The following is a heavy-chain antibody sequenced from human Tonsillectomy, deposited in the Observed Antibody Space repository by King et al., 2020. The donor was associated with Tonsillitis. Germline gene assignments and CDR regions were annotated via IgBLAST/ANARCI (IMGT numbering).Heavy chain of an antibody. CDR1: RFTFSSYA. V-gene: IGHV3-30-3*01. D-gene: IGHD2-15*01. J-gene: IGHJ4*02. Sequence: QLVQSGGGVVQPGRSLRLSCAASRFTFSSYAMHWVRQAPGKGQEWVTLISYDGSNKYYADSVKGRFTISRDNSKNTLYLRMNSLRAEDTAVYYCARASSKYCSGGSCYSSPFDYWGQGTLVTVSS. CDR2: ISYDGSNK. CDR3: ARASSKYCSGGSCYSSPFDY.